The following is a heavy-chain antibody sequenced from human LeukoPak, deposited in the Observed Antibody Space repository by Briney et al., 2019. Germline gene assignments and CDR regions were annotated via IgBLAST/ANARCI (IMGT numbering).Heavy chain of an antibody. V-gene: IGHV3-23*01. CDR2: LGGSGDSP. Sequence: GGSLRLSCAASGFTFSNYGMSWVRQAPGKGLEWVSSLGGSGDSPYYADSVKGRFTISRDNSENTLYLQMNSLRAEDTAVYYCAKDQSGSYLSFAYWGEGTLVTVSS. D-gene: IGHD1-26*01. J-gene: IGHJ4*02. CDR3: AKDQSGSYLSFAY. CDR1: GFTFSNYG.